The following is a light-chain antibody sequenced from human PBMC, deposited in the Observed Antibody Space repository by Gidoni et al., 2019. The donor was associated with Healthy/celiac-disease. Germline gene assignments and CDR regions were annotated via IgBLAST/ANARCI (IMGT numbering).Light chain of an antibody. J-gene: IGLJ2*01. V-gene: IGLV2-14*03. CDR2: DVR. CDR3: SSYTSSSTPYVV. Sequence: QSALTQPASVSGSPGQSITISCTGTSSDVGGYTYVPWYQQHPGQAPKLMIYDVRKRPSGVSNRFSGSKSGNTASLTISGLQAEDEADYYCSSYTSSSTPYVVFGGGTKLTVL. CDR1: SSDVGGYTY.